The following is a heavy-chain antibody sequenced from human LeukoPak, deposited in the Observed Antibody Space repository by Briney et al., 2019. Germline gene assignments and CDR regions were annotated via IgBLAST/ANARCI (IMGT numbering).Heavy chain of an antibody. CDR3: ARATPGGSYFDY. V-gene: IGHV1-69*13. CDR2: IIPIFGTA. CDR1: GGTFSSYA. J-gene: IGHJ4*02. Sequence: SVKVSCKASGGTFSSYAISWVRQAPGQGLEWMGGIIPIFGTANYAQKFQGRVTITADESTSTAYMELSSLRSEDTAVYYCARATPGGSYFDYWGQGTLFTVSS. D-gene: IGHD1-1*01.